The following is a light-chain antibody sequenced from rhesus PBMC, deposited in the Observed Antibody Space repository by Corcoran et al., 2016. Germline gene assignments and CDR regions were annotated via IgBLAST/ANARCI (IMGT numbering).Light chain of an antibody. V-gene: IGKV1-28*02. J-gene: IGKJ3*01. CDR1: QGISSY. CDR2: AAT. Sequence: DIQMTQSPSSLSASVGDTVTITCRASQGISSYLNWFQQKPGKAPKLLIYAATTLQSGVPSRFSGSGSGTEFTLPISSLQPEDVATYYCQQYKSYPFTFGPGTKLDIK. CDR3: QQYKSYPFT.